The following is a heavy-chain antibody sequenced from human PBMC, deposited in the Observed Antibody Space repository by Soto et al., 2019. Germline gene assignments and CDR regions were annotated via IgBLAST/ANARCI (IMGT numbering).Heavy chain of an antibody. CDR2: INSGGSNI. CDR1: GVNLRNYW. J-gene: IGHJ4*02. V-gene: IGHV3-74*03. Sequence: GGSLRLSCTASGVNLRNYWMHWVRQAPGKGLVWVSRINSGGSNIKYADSVKGRFTISRDNARNTLYLQMNSLSAEDSAVYFCAKGVVREPAYFDDWGQGTLVTVSS. CDR3: AKGVVREPAYFDD. D-gene: IGHD3-10*01.